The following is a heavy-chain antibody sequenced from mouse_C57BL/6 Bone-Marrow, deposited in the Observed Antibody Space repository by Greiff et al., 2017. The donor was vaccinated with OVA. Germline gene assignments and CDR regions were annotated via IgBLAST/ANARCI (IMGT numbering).Heavy chain of an antibody. V-gene: IGHV1-64*01. CDR2: IHPNSGST. D-gene: IGHD2-5*01. CDR3: ARSRYSNFRTWFAY. J-gene: IGHJ3*01. Sequence: QVQLQQPGAELVKPGASVKLSCKASGYTFTSYWMHWVKQRPGQGLEWIGMIHPNSGSTNYNEKFKSKATLTVDKSSSTAYMQLSSLTSEDSAVYYCARSRYSNFRTWFAYWGQGTLVTVSA. CDR1: GYTFTSYW.